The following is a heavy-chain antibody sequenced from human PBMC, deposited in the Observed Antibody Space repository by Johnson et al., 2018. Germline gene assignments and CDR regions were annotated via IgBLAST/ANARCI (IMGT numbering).Heavy chain of an antibody. CDR2: MYAGGST. V-gene: IGHV3-53*01. D-gene: IGHD3-22*01. J-gene: IGHJ1*01. Sequence: VQLVESGGGLIQPGGSLRLSCAASGFTVSTKYMSWVRQAPGKGLEWVSTMYAGGSTHYADSVKGRFTISGDNSKKTLFLHMNSRGAEDTAVYYCVRDYYDSSGYYYTYFEHWGQGTLVTVAS. CDR1: GFTVSTKY. CDR3: VRDYYDSSGYYYTYFEH.